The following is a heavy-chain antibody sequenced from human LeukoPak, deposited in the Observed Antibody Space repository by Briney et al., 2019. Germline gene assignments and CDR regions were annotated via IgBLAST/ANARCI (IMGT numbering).Heavy chain of an antibody. D-gene: IGHD2-2*03. Sequence: GGSLGLSCAASGFTFSSYGMHWVRQAPGKGLEWVAFIRYDGSNKYYADSVKGRFTISRDNSKNTLYLQMNSLRAEDTAVYYCAKDRGYCSSTSCPVSTFMDVWGKGTTVTVSS. CDR2: IRYDGSNK. V-gene: IGHV3-30*02. CDR3: AKDRGYCSSTSCPVSTFMDV. J-gene: IGHJ6*03. CDR1: GFTFSSYG.